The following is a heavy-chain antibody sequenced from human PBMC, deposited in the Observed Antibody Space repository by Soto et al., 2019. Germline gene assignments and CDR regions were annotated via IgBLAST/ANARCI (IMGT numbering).Heavy chain of an antibody. D-gene: IGHD2-15*01. V-gene: IGHV4-31*03. CDR3: ARWIVPLATLDF. Sequence: TLSLTCTVSGGSISSGAYYWSWIRQHPGKGLEYIGYIYHTGSPYYNPSLMSRLSISIDTSKNQFSLSLNSVTPADTAVYFCARWIVPLATLDFWGHGALVTVSS. CDR2: IYHTGSP. CDR1: GGSISSGAYY. J-gene: IGHJ4*01.